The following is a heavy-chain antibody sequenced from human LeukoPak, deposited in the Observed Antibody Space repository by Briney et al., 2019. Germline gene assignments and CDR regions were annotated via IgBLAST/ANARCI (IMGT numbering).Heavy chain of an antibody. CDR3: AREIYYGSGFYFDY. V-gene: IGHV4-34*01. Sequence: PSETLSLTCAVYGGSFSGYYWSWIRQPPGKGLEWIGEINHSGSTNYNPSLKSRVTISLDTSKNQFSLKLSSVTAADTAVYYCAREIYYGSGFYFDYWGQGTLVTVSS. CDR1: GGSFSGYY. CDR2: INHSGST. J-gene: IGHJ4*02. D-gene: IGHD3-10*01.